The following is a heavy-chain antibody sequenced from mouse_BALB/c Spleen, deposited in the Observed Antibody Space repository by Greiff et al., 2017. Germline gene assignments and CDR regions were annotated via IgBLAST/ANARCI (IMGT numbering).Heavy chain of an antibody. Sequence: QVQLKQSGAELVRPGASVTLSCKASGYTFTDYEMHWVKQTPVHGLEWIGAIDPETGGTAYNQKFKGKATLTADKSSSTAYMELRSLTSEDSAVYYCTRGRTSLDYWGQGTTLTVSS. CDR2: IDPETGGT. J-gene: IGHJ2*01. CDR3: TRGRTSLDY. V-gene: IGHV1-15*01. CDR1: GYTFTDYE.